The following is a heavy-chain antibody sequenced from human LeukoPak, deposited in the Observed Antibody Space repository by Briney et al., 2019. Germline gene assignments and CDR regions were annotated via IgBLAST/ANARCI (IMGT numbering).Heavy chain of an antibody. Sequence: GASVKVSCKASGYTFTAYYMHWVRQAPGQGREGMGWINPNSGGTNYAQKFQGRVTMTRDTSISTAYVELSRLRSDDTAVYYCGRFSVKLDRGRLDPWGQGTLVTVSS. V-gene: IGHV1-2*02. D-gene: IGHD3-10*01. CDR3: GRFSVKLDRGRLDP. J-gene: IGHJ5*02. CDR2: INPNSGGT. CDR1: GYTFTAYY.